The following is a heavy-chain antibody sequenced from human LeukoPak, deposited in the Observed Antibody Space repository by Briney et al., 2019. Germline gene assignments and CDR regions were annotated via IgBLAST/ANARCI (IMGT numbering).Heavy chain of an antibody. CDR3: ARRVITMVRGVSHRLNNWFDP. D-gene: IGHD3-10*01. CDR1: GGSFSGYY. Sequence: PSETLSLTCAVYGGSFSGYYWSWIRQPPGKGLEWIGEINHSGSTNYNPSLKSRVTISVDTSKNQFSLKLSSVTAADTAVYYCARRVITMVRGVSHRLNNWFDPWGQGTLVTVSS. CDR2: INHSGST. V-gene: IGHV4-34*01. J-gene: IGHJ5*02.